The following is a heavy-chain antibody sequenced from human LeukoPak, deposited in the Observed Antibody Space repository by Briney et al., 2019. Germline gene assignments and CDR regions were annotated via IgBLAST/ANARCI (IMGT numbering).Heavy chain of an antibody. J-gene: IGHJ4*02. CDR1: GGSISSYY. Sequence: SETLSLTCTVSGGSISSYYCSWIRQPAGKGLEWIGRIYTSGSTNYNPSLKSRVTMSVDTSKNQFSLKLSSVTAADTAVYYCARDFTYYDILTGYYRSYYFDYWGQGTLVTVSS. CDR2: IYTSGST. D-gene: IGHD3-9*01. V-gene: IGHV4-4*07. CDR3: ARDFTYYDILTGYYRSYYFDY.